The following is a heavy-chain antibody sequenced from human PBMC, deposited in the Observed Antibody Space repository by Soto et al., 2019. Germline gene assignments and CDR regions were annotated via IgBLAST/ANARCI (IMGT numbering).Heavy chain of an antibody. CDR3: AAAAGGGYNSVAFDI. J-gene: IGHJ3*02. Sequence: SVKVSCKASGFTFTSSAVQWVRQARGQRLEWIGWIVVGSGNTNYAQKFQERVTITRDMSTSTAYMELSSLRSEDTAVYYCAAAAGGGYNSVAFDIWGQGTMVTVSS. CDR2: IVVGSGNT. D-gene: IGHD2-21*02. CDR1: GFTFTSSA. V-gene: IGHV1-58*01.